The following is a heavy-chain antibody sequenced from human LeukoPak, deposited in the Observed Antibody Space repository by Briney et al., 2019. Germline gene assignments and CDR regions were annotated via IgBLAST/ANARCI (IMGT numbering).Heavy chain of an antibody. V-gene: IGHV4-59*08. Sequence: SETLSLTCTVSGGSISSYYWSWIRQPPGKGLEWIGYIHYSGSTNYNPSLKSRVTISVDTSKNQFSLKLISVTAAGTAVYYCARQGYYDTSGPDYWGQGTLVTVSS. CDR3: ARQGYYDTSGPDY. CDR1: GGSISSYY. D-gene: IGHD3-22*01. J-gene: IGHJ4*02. CDR2: IHYSGST.